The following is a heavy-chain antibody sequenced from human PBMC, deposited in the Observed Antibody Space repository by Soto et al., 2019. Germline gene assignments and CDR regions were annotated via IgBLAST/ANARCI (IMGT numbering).Heavy chain of an antibody. CDR1: GGSISSGDYY. CDR2: IYYSGTT. J-gene: IGHJ6*02. D-gene: IGHD3-3*02. CDR3: ARDVPLDREYGMDV. Sequence: QVQLQESGPGLVKPSQTLSLTCTVSGGSISSGDYYWSWIRQHPGKGLEWIGYIYYSGTTYYNPSRKIRVTISVDTSKNQFSLKLSSVTAADTAVYYCARDVPLDREYGMDVWGQGTTVTVSS. V-gene: IGHV4-31*03.